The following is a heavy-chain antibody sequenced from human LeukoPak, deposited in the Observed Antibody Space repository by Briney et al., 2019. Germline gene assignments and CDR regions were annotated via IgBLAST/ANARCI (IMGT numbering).Heavy chain of an antibody. Sequence: PGRSLRLSCAASGFTFSSYGMHWVRQAPGKGLEWVAVIWYDGSDKYYADSVKGRFTISRDNSKNTLYLQMNSLRAEDTAVYYCAKDVSVSGSYPDSWGRGTLVTVSS. CDR1: GFTFSSYG. D-gene: IGHD3-10*01. CDR2: IWYDGSDK. V-gene: IGHV3-33*06. J-gene: IGHJ5*01. CDR3: AKDVSVSGSYPDS.